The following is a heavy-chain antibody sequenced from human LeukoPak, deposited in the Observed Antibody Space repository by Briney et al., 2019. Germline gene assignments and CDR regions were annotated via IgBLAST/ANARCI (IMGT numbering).Heavy chain of an antibody. D-gene: IGHD5-24*01. J-gene: IGHJ3*02. CDR1: GFTFDDYA. Sequence: GGSLRLSCAASGFTFDDYAMHWVRQAPGKGLEWVSGISWNSGSIGYADSVKGRFTISRDNAKNSLYLQMNSLRAEDTALYYCARRDARWLQVDAFDIWGQGTMVTVSS. V-gene: IGHV3-9*01. CDR2: ISWNSGSI. CDR3: ARRDARWLQVDAFDI.